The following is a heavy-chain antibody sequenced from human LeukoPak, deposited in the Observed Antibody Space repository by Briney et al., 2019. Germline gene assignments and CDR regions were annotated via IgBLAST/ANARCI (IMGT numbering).Heavy chain of an antibody. J-gene: IGHJ1*01. D-gene: IGHD1-26*01. CDR3: TRDPNSGSYSAEYFQP. CDR1: GFTFSNAW. V-gene: IGHV3-15*01. Sequence: GGSLTLSCAASGFTFSNAWMSWIRQAPGKGLEWVGRIKSKTDGGTTDYAAPVKGRFTISRDDSKNTLYLQMNSLKTEDTAVYYCTRDPNSGSYSAEYFQPWGQGTLVTVSS. CDR2: IKSKTDGGTT.